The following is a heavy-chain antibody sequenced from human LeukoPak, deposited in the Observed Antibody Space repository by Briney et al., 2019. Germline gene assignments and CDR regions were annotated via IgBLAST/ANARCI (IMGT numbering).Heavy chain of an antibody. Sequence: ASVKVSCKASGYTFTGYYTHWVRQAPGQGLEWMGWINPNSGGTNYAQKFQGRVTMTRDTSISTAYMELSRLRSDDTAVYYCARVRRIVVVPAANLKQQLAQYYFDYWGQGTLVTVSS. CDR2: INPNSGGT. CDR3: ARVRRIVVVPAANLKQQLAQYYFDY. V-gene: IGHV1-2*02. D-gene: IGHD2-2*01. J-gene: IGHJ4*02. CDR1: GYTFTGYY.